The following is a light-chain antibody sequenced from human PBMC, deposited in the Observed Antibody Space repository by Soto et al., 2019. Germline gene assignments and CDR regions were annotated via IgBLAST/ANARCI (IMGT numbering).Light chain of an antibody. CDR2: EVS. CDR1: SSDVGGYNY. Sequence: QPVLAQRPAGSGSPGQSVTISRTKTSSDVGGYNYVSWYQQHPGKAPKLMIYEVSKRPSGVPDRFSGSKSGNTASLTVSGLQAEDEADYYCSSYAGSNDYVFGTGTKATV. CDR3: SSYAGSNDYV. V-gene: IGLV2-8*01. J-gene: IGLJ1*01.